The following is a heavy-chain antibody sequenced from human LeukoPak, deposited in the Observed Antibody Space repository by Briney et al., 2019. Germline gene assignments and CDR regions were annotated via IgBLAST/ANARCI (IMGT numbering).Heavy chain of an antibody. CDR1: GGSFSGYY. Sequence: KPSETLSLTCAVYGGSFSGYYWSWIRQPPGKGLEWIGEINHSGSTNYNPSLKSRVTISVDTSKNQFRLKLRSVTAAAPAVYYCARASPYGSGSYGGLPWFDPWGQGTLVTVSS. V-gene: IGHV4-34*01. D-gene: IGHD3-10*01. J-gene: IGHJ5*02. CDR2: INHSGST. CDR3: ARASPYGSGSYGGLPWFDP.